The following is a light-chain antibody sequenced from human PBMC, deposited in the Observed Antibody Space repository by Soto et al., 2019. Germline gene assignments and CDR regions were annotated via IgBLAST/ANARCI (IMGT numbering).Light chain of an antibody. CDR2: DAS. CDR3: QVRDVWPS. Sequence: IVLTQSPVNLALSPGESAVLSCRASQSVSTSLAWYQHKPGQAPRLFIYDASKRAPGIPARFTGSGSGTDFTLTISSLEPEDIAVYYCQVRDVWPSFGQGTKV. V-gene: IGKV3-11*01. CDR1: QSVSTS. J-gene: IGKJ1*01.